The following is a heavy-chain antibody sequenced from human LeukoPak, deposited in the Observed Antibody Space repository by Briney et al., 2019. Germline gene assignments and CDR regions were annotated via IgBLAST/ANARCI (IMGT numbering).Heavy chain of an antibody. CDR1: GYTLTELS. V-gene: IGHV1-2*02. D-gene: IGHD6-13*01. CDR2: INPNSGGT. Sequence: ASVKVSCKVSGYTLTELSMHWVRQAPGQGLEWMGWINPNSGGTNYAQKFQGRVTMTRDTSVSTVYMELSRLRSDDTAVYHCARAAGPGPHYYYMDVWGKGTTVTVSS. CDR3: ARAAGPGPHYYYMDV. J-gene: IGHJ6*03.